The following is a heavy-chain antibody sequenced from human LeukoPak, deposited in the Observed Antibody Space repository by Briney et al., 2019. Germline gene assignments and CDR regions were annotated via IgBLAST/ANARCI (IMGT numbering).Heavy chain of an antibody. J-gene: IGHJ4*02. D-gene: IGHD5-24*01. Sequence: AGGSLGLSCAASGFTVSSSYMSWVRQAPGKGLEWVSVINAGDSTYYADFVKGRFIISRDNSKNTLYLQMNSLRAEDTAVYYCARGEMATIWDGYYFDYWGQGTLVTVSS. CDR1: GFTVSSSY. V-gene: IGHV3-53*05. CDR2: INAGDST. CDR3: ARGEMATIWDGYYFDY.